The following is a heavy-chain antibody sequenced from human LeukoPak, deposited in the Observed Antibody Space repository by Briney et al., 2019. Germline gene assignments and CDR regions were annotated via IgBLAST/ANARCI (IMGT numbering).Heavy chain of an antibody. J-gene: IGHJ5*02. CDR3: ARTPGELLWFGELGGNCFDP. CDR1: GGTFSSYA. V-gene: IGHV1-69*04. Sequence: SVTVSCKASGGTFSSYAISWVRQAPGQGLEWMGRIIPILGIANYAQKFQGRVTITADKSTSTAYMELSSLRSEDTAVYYCARTPGELLWFGELGGNCFDPWGQGTLVTVSS. CDR2: IIPILGIA. D-gene: IGHD3-10*01.